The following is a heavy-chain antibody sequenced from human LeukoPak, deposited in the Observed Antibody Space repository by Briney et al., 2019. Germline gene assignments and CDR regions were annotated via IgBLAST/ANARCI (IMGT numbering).Heavy chain of an antibody. CDR1: GSMYNYY. D-gene: IGHD2-15*01. Sequence: SETLSLTCTVSGSMYNYYWSWIRQPPGKGLEWIGYIHYSGSTNYNPSLKSRVTISVDTSKNQFSLKLSSVTAADTAVYYCARLRENIVVVVAATKLYYFDYWGQGTLVTVSS. V-gene: IGHV4-59*12. J-gene: IGHJ4*02. CDR2: IHYSGST. CDR3: ARLRENIVVVVAATKLYYFDY.